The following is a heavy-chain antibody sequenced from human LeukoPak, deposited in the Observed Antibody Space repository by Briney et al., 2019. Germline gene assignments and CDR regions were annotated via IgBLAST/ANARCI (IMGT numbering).Heavy chain of an antibody. D-gene: IGHD3-9*01. CDR2: ISSSGSTI. V-gene: IGHV3-11*01. CDR3: ARTPRGDILTGPSYYYYGMDV. J-gene: IGHJ6*02. CDR1: GFTFSDYY. Sequence: GGSLRLSCAASGFTFSDYYMSWIRQAPGKGLEWVSYISSSGSTIYYADSVKGRFTISRDNAKNSLYLQMNSLRAEDTAVYYCARTPRGDILTGPSYYYYGMDVWGQGTTVTVSS.